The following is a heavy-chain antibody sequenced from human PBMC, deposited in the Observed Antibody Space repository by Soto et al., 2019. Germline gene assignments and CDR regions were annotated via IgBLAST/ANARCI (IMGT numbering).Heavy chain of an antibody. Sequence: QVQLVQSGAEVKKPGASVKVSCRASGYTFTSYSISWVRQAPGQGLEWMGWINPYNGNTNYAQKLQGRVTMTTDTSTSTAYMELRSLRSDDTAVYYCARDLAAAGPFDYWGQGTLVTVSS. V-gene: IGHV1-18*01. CDR3: ARDLAAAGPFDY. CDR2: INPYNGNT. J-gene: IGHJ4*02. D-gene: IGHD6-13*01. CDR1: GYTFTSYS.